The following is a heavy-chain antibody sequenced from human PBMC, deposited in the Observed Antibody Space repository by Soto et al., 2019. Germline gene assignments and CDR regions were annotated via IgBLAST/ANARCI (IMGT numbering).Heavy chain of an antibody. CDR1: GVSISSGDYY. D-gene: IGHD5-18*01. J-gene: IGHJ6*02. CDR2: IYYSGST. V-gene: IGHV4-30-4*01. Sequence: SETLSLTCTVSGVSISSGDYYWSWIRQPPGKGLEWIGYIYYSGSTYYNPSLKSRVTISVDTSKNQFSLKLSSVTAADTAVYYCARWIQLWSPIGRHYRYGDVWGQGTTVTVSS. CDR3: ARWIQLWSPIGRHYRYGDV.